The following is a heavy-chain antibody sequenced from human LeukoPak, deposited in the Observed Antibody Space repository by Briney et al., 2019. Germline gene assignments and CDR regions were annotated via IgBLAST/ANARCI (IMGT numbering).Heavy chain of an antibody. V-gene: IGHV4-59*12. J-gene: IGHJ4*02. D-gene: IGHD1-26*01. Sequence: PSETLSLTCTVSGGSISSYYWSWIRQPPGKGLEWIGYIYYSGSTNYNPSLKSRVTISVDTSKNQFSLRLSSVTAADTAVYYCARIEYSGPLDYWGQGTLVTVSS. CDR2: IYYSGST. CDR3: ARIEYSGPLDY. CDR1: GGSISSYY.